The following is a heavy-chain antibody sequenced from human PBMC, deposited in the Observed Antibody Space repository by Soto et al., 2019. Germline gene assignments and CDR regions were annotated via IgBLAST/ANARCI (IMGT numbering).Heavy chain of an antibody. J-gene: IGHJ4*02. D-gene: IGHD2-21*01. CDR2: VRGKHGNYGT. V-gene: IGHV3-73*02. Sequence: EVQLVESGGGLVQPGGSLKLSCAASGFAFSDSAMHWVRQASGKGLEWTGRVRGKHGNYGTAYAASVKDRFTISRDDLKTTTYLQMNCLKIEDTAVYYCTRRRDWTDVGPLDYWGQGTLVTVSS. CDR3: TRRRDWTDVGPLDY. CDR1: GFAFSDSA.